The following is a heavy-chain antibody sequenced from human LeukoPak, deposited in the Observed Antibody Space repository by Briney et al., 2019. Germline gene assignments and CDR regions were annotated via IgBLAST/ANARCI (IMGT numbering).Heavy chain of an antibody. V-gene: IGHV3-33*01. J-gene: IGHJ6*01. CDR1: GFNLSSYV. D-gene: IGHD3-16*01. CDR3: ARRGPPGGYYYCMDL. Sequence: PGRSLRHSCAAPGFNLSSYVMHWVRQAPGKGLEWVAVIWYDGSNKYYADSVKGRFTISRDNSKNTPYLQMNGRRAEDRAVFYVARRGPPGGYYYCMDLWAQGTTVTVSS. CDR2: IWYDGSNK.